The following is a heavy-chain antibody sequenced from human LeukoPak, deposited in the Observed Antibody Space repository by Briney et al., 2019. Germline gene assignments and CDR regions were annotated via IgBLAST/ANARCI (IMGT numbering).Heavy chain of an antibody. V-gene: IGHV4-39*01. CDR3: ARRRGAPPLIFDY. D-gene: IGHD1-26*01. CDR1: GGSISSSSYY. CDR2: IYYSGST. J-gene: IGHJ4*02. Sequence: SETLSLTCTVSGGSISSSSYYWGWLRQPPGKGLEWIGSIYYSGSTYYNPSLKSRVTISVDTSKNQFSLKLSSVTAADTAVYYCARRRGAPPLIFDYWGQGTLVTVSS.